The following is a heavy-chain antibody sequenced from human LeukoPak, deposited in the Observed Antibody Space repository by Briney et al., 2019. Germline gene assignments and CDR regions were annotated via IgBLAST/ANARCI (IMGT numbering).Heavy chain of an antibody. J-gene: IGHJ3*02. Sequence: PGGSLRLSCAASGFTFSSYWMSWVRQAPGKGLEWVANIKQDGSEKYYVDSVKGRFTISRDNAKNSLYLQMNSLRAEDTAVYYCARIGSYSGGDAFDIWGQGTMVTVSS. CDR1: GFTFSSYW. CDR3: ARIGSYSGGDAFDI. V-gene: IGHV3-7*01. D-gene: IGHD1-26*01. CDR2: IKQDGSEK.